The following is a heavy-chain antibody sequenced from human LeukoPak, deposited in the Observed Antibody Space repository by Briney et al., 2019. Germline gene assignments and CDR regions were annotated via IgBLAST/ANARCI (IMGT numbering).Heavy chain of an antibody. CDR2: ISYSGST. Sequence: SETLSLTCTVSGGSISSYYWSWIRQPPGKGLEWIGYISYSGSTNYNPSLKSRVTISIDTSKNQFSLKLSSVTAADTAVYYCARGTGKWDAFDIWGQGTMVTVSS. CDR1: GGSISSYY. CDR3: ARGTGKWDAFDI. D-gene: IGHD3/OR15-3a*01. V-gene: IGHV4-59*01. J-gene: IGHJ3*02.